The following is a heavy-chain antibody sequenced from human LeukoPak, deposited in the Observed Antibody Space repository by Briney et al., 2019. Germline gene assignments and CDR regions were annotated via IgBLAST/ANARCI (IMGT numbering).Heavy chain of an antibody. J-gene: IGHJ4*02. D-gene: IGHD4-17*01. CDR1: GFTVSSNY. Sequence: GGSLRLSCAASGFTVSSNYTSWVRQAPGKGLEWVSVIYSGGSTYYADSVKGRFTISRDNSKNTLYLQMNSLRAEDTAVYYCARGGYGEYSHFDYWGQGTLVTVSS. CDR3: ARGGYGEYSHFDY. CDR2: IYSGGST. V-gene: IGHV3-66*01.